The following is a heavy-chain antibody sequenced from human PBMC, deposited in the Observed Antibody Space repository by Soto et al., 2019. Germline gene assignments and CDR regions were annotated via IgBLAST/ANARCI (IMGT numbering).Heavy chain of an antibody. D-gene: IGHD4-17*01. Sequence: QITLKESGPTLVKPTQTLTLTCTFSGFSLTTSGAGVGWIRQPPGNALEWLALIYWDDDKRYSPSLKSRITVTKDTSKNQVVLTMTHMDPADTATYCCAHRTTTVTWWFDPWGQGTLVTVSS. V-gene: IGHV2-5*02. CDR2: IYWDDDK. CDR3: AHRTTTVTWWFDP. CDR1: GFSLTTSGAG. J-gene: IGHJ5*02.